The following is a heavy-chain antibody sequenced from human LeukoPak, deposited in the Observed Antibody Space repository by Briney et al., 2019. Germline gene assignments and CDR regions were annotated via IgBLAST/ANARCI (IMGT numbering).Heavy chain of an antibody. CDR3: AKGAGIQLWPSFDY. CDR2: ISGSGNTT. D-gene: IGHD5-18*01. CDR1: GLSFSSYA. Sequence: QPGGSLRLSCAASGLSFSSYAMNWVRQAPGKGLEWVSTISGSGNTTSYAASVQGRFTISRDNSKNTLYLQMNSLRAEDTAVYYCAKGAGIQLWPSFDYWGQGTLVTVSS. J-gene: IGHJ4*02. V-gene: IGHV3-23*01.